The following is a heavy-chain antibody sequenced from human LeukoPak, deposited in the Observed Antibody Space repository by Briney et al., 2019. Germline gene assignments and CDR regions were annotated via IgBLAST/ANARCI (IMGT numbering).Heavy chain of an antibody. Sequence: ASVTVSCKASGYTFTGYYMHWVRQAPGQGLEWMGWINPNSGGTKYAQKFQGRVTMTRDTPISTAYMELSRLRSDDTAVYYCARRYCSGGSCYVDYWGQGTLVTVSS. CDR1: GYTFTGYY. J-gene: IGHJ4*02. CDR2: INPNSGGT. CDR3: ARRYCSGGSCYVDY. V-gene: IGHV1-2*02. D-gene: IGHD2-15*01.